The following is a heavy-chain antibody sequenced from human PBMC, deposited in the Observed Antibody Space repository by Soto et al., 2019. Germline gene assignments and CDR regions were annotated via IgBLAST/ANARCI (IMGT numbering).Heavy chain of an antibody. Sequence: SKTLSLTCTVSGGSISSGGYYWSWIRQHPGKGLGWIGYIYYSGSTYYNPSLESRVTISVDTSKNQFSLKLSSVTAADTAVYYCASEGYYDSSGSFVDYWGQGTSLTV. J-gene: IGHJ4*02. CDR1: GGSISSGGYY. D-gene: IGHD3-22*01. CDR2: IYYSGST. CDR3: ASEGYYDSSGSFVDY. V-gene: IGHV4-31*03.